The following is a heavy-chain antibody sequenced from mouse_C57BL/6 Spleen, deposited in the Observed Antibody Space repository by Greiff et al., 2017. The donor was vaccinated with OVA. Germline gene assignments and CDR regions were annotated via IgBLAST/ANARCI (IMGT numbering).Heavy chain of an antibody. CDR2: IDPEDGET. CDR3: ARERGWYYDDGDWYFDV. D-gene: IGHD2-4*01. J-gene: IGHJ1*03. V-gene: IGHV14-2*01. Sequence: EVQLQQSGAELVKPGASVKLSCTASGFNIKDYYMHWVKQRTEQGLEWIGRIDPEDGETKYAQKFQGKATITADTSSNTAYLQLSSLTSEDTAVYYGARERGWYYDDGDWYFDVWGTGTTVTVSA. CDR1: GFNIKDYY.